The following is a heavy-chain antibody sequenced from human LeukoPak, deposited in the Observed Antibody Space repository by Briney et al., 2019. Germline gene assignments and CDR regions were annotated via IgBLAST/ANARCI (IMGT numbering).Heavy chain of an antibody. J-gene: IGHJ6*02. Sequence: PSETLSLTCTVSGGSISSYYWSWIRQPPGQGQEWIGFIYYNGSSNYNPSLKSRGTISVDTSTNQFSLKLNSVTAADTAVYYCARDQGPADYYDSSGYDYHYGMDVWGQGTTVTVSS. CDR2: IYYNGSS. D-gene: IGHD3-22*01. CDR3: ARDQGPADYYDSSGYDYHYGMDV. CDR1: GGSISSYY. V-gene: IGHV4-59*01.